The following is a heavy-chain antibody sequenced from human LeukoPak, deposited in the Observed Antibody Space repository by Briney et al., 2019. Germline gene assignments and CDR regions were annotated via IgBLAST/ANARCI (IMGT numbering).Heavy chain of an antibody. D-gene: IGHD3-22*01. CDR3: ARGKRRTYYYDSSGYYYDLRWFDP. CDR1: GGSFNGYY. CDR2: INHSGRT. Sequence: SETLSLTCAVYGGSFNGYYWSWIRQPPGKGLEWIGEINHSGRTNSNQSLKSRVTISVDTSKNQFSLKLSSVTAADTAVYYCARGKRRTYYYDSSGYYYDLRWFDPWGQGTLVTVSS. J-gene: IGHJ5*02. V-gene: IGHV4-34*01.